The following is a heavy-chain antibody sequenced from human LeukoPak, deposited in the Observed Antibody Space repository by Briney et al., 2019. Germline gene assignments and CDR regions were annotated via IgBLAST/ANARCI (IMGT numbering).Heavy chain of an antibody. Sequence: SQTLSLTCTVSGGSISSGDYYWSWLRQPPGKGLEWIGYIYYSGSTYYNPSLKSRVTISVDTSKNQFSLKLSSVTAADTAVYYCARGGGIAVAGTFDYWGQGTLVTVSS. CDR2: IYYSGST. V-gene: IGHV4-30-4*01. CDR3: ARGGGIAVAGTFDY. D-gene: IGHD6-19*01. J-gene: IGHJ4*02. CDR1: GGSISSGDYY.